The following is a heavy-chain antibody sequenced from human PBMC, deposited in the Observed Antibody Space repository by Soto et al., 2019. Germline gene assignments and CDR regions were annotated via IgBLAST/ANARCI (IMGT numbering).Heavy chain of an antibody. CDR1: GGSISIYY. J-gene: IGHJ4*02. Sequence: LSETLSLTCTVSGGSISIYYWSWIRQPPGKGLEWIGYIHYNGNTKYSPSLKSRVTMSVDTSKNHFSLKLISVTTADTAVYFCAREGNLGRWIQPLDSWGQGTLVTVSS. CDR3: AREGNLGRWIQPLDS. D-gene: IGHD2-2*03. CDR2: IHYNGNT. V-gene: IGHV4-59*01.